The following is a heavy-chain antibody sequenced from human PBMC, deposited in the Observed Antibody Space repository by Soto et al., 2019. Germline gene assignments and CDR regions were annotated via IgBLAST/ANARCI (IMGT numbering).Heavy chain of an antibody. CDR2: IDPRDSYV. Sequence: GESLKISCTGFGYTFTTFWISWVRQMPGKGLKWMGRIDPRDSYVNYSPSSQGHVTISVDKSISTAYLQWGSLKASDTAMYYCARLFCSTTTCDSWFDPWGQGTLVTVSS. V-gene: IGHV5-10-1*01. CDR3: ARLFCSTTTCDSWFDP. CDR1: GYTFTTFW. D-gene: IGHD2-2*01. J-gene: IGHJ5*02.